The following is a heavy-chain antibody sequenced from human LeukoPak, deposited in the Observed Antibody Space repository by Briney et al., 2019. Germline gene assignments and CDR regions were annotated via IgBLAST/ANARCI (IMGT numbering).Heavy chain of an antibody. CDR3: ASTGYCIGGSCYSNYFDH. Sequence: SQTLSLTCTVSGVSITSFYWSWIRQPPGKGLEWIGYIYFSGSTNYNPSLKSRVTVSLDTTKNQVSLKLSSVSAADTAVYYCASTGYCIGGSCYSNYFDHWGQGTLVTVSS. CDR2: IYFSGST. CDR1: GVSITSFY. V-gene: IGHV4-59*08. D-gene: IGHD2-15*01. J-gene: IGHJ4*02.